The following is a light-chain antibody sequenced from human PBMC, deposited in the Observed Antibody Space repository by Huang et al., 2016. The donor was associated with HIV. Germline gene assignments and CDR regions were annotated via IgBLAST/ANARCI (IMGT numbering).Light chain of an antibody. CDR1: QSVSSS. V-gene: IGKV3-11*01. CDR3: QQRSNSPLT. CDR2: DAS. Sequence: EIVLTQSPATLSLSPGERATLSCRASQSVSSSFAWYQQKPGQAPRLLIYDASNRATGIPARFSGSGSGTDFTLTISSLEPEDFAVYYCQQRSNSPLTFGGGTKVEIK. J-gene: IGKJ4*01.